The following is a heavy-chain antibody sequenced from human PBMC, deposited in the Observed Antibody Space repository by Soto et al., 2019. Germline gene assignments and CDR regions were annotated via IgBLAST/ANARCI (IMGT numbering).Heavy chain of an antibody. CDR3: ASTYSLAAAV. V-gene: IGHV3-7*01. CDR2: IKQDGSDK. J-gene: IGHJ3*01. D-gene: IGHD6-13*01. Sequence: EVQLVESGGGLVQPGGSLRLSCVASGFTFSSSWMSWVRQAPGKGLEWVADIKQDGSDKYYVDSVEGRFTISRDNAKNSLYLQVNSLWADETAVYCCASTYSLAAAVWGQGTMVTVSS. CDR1: GFTFSSSW.